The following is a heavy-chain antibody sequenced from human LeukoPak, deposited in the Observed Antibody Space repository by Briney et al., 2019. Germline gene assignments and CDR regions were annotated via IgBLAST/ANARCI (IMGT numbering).Heavy chain of an antibody. CDR2: IYYSGST. CDR3: ARDWVEWLLTGLVAFDI. D-gene: IGHD3-3*01. Sequence: SETLSLTCAVYGGTFSGYYWSWIRQPPGKGLEWIGSIYYSGSTYYNPSLKSRVTISVDTSKNQFSLKLSSVTAADTAVYYCARDWVEWLLTGLVAFDIWGQGTMVTVSS. J-gene: IGHJ3*02. CDR1: GGTFSGYY. V-gene: IGHV4-34*01.